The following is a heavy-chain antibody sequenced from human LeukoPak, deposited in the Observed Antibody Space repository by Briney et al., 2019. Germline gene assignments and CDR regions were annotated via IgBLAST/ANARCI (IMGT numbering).Heavy chain of an antibody. Sequence: GGSLRLSCAASGFTFSSYWMSWVRQAPGKGLEWVANIKQDGSEKYYVDSVKGRFTISRDNAKNSLYLQMNSLRAEDTAVYYCAMRMGIGVGATKGSFDIWGQGTMVTVSS. CDR3: AMRMGIGVGATKGSFDI. D-gene: IGHD1-26*01. CDR1: GFTFSSYW. CDR2: IKQDGSEK. V-gene: IGHV3-7*03. J-gene: IGHJ3*02.